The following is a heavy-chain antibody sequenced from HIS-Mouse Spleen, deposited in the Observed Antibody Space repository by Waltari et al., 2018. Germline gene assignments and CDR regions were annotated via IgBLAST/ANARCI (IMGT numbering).Heavy chain of an antibody. Sequence: QLQLQESGPGLAEPSETLSLTCTVSGGSTSSSSYYWGWIRQPPGKGLEWIGSICCCGSTYYNPSLKSRVTISVDTSKNQFSLKLSSVTAADTAVYYCAREIPYSSSWYDWYFDLWGRGTLVTVSS. CDR3: AREIPYSSSWYDWYFDL. D-gene: IGHD6-13*01. CDR2: ICCCGST. J-gene: IGHJ2*01. CDR1: GGSTSSSSYY. V-gene: IGHV4-39*07.